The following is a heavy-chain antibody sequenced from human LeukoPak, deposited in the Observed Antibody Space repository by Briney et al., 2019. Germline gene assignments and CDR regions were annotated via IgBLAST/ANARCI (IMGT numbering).Heavy chain of an antibody. D-gene: IGHD3-22*01. Sequence: GGSLRLSCAASGFSFCTYPMSWVRQAPGKGLDWVSAISDSGDNKQYADSVKGRFTISRDNSKNTLYLQMNNLRVEDTPVYYCAGWYDSNGYAWGQGTLVTVSS. J-gene: IGHJ5*02. CDR3: AGWYDSNGYA. CDR1: GFSFCTYP. V-gene: IGHV3-23*01. CDR2: ISDSGDNK.